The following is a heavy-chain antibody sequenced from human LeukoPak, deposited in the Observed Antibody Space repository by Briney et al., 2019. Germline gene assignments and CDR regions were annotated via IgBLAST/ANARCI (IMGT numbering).Heavy chain of an antibody. CDR3: ARDLRLATSRGRNFDY. V-gene: IGHV3-30*04. CDR1: GFTFSSYA. D-gene: IGHD5-24*01. J-gene: IGHJ4*02. Sequence: GRSLRLSCAASGFTFSSYAMHWVRRAPGKGLEWVAVISYDGSNKYYADYVKGRFTISRDNSKNTLYLQMNSLRAEDTAVYYCARDLRLATSRGRNFDYWGQGTLVTVSS. CDR2: ISYDGSNK.